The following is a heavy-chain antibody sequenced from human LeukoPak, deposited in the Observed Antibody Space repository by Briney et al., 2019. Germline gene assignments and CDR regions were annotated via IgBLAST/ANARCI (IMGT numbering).Heavy chain of an antibody. CDR1: GGSISSYY. J-gene: IGHJ3*02. V-gene: IGHV4-4*07. D-gene: IGHD3-10*01. Sequence: SETLSLTCTVSGGSISSYYWSWIRQPAGKGLEWIGRIYTSGSTNYSPSLKSRVTMSVDTSKNQFSLKLSSVTAADTAVYYCARSSEFTVHEAFDIWGQGTMVTVSS. CDR3: ARSSEFTVHEAFDI. CDR2: IYTSGST.